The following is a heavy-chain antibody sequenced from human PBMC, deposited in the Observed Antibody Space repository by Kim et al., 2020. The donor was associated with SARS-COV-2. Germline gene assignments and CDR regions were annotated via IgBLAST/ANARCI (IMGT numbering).Heavy chain of an antibody. Sequence: ADSVKGRFTISRDNAKSTLYLQMNSLRVEDTAVYYCARAYATGSSHYFDYWGQGTLVTVPS. V-gene: IGHV3-74*01. CDR3: ARAYATGSSHYFDY. J-gene: IGHJ4*02. D-gene: IGHD3-10*01.